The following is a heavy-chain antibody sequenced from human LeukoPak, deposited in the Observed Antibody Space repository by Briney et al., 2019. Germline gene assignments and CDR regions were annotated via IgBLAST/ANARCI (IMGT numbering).Heavy chain of an antibody. CDR2: IYHSGST. V-gene: IGHV4-38-2*02. Sequence: SETLSLTCTVSGYSISSGYYWGWIRQPPGKGLEWIGSIYHSGSTYYNPSLKSRVTISVDTSKNQFSLKLSSVTAADTAVYYCARDPALLGHYYDSSGYPYSWFDPWGQGTLVTVSS. CDR1: GYSISSGYY. D-gene: IGHD3-22*01. J-gene: IGHJ5*02. CDR3: ARDPALLGHYYDSSGYPYSWFDP.